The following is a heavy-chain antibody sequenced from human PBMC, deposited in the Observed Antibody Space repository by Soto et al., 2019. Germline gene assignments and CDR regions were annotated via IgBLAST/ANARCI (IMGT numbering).Heavy chain of an antibody. V-gene: IGHV4-39*01. CDR1: GGSISSSTYY. Sequence: HLQLQESGPGLVKPSETLSLTCTVSGGSISSSTYYWGWIRQPPGKGLEWIANIYYSGSTYYNPPXTXPXXISVDTSKTQFTLKLNSVTAADTAVYYGARSNSGYHKWFDPWGQGTLVTVSS. CDR2: IYYSGST. CDR3: ARSNSGYHKWFDP. D-gene: IGHD3-22*01. J-gene: IGHJ5*02.